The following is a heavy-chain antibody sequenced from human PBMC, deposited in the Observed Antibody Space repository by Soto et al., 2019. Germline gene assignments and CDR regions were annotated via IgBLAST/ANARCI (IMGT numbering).Heavy chain of an antibody. CDR1: GYTFTSYA. D-gene: IGHD3-10*01. V-gene: IGHV1-3*01. CDR2: INAGNGNT. CDR3: AREYYYGSGSPMGY. J-gene: IGHJ4*02. Sequence: QVQLVQSGAEVKKPGASVKVSCKASGYTFTSYAMHWVRQAPGQRLEWMGWINAGNGNTKYSQKFQGRVTITRDTXXSTAYMELSSLRSEDTAVYYCAREYYYGSGSPMGYWGQGTLVTVSS.